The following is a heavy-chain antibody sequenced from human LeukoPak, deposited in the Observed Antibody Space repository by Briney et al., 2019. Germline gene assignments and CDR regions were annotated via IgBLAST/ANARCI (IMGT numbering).Heavy chain of an antibody. J-gene: IGHJ4*02. CDR2: INPNSGGT. Sequence: AASVKVSCKASGYTFTGYYMHWVRQAPGQGLEWMGRINPNSGGTNYAQKFQGRVTMTRDTSISTAYMELSRLRSDDTAVYYCARARTYYYDSSGYDLLGYWGQGTLVTVSS. D-gene: IGHD3-22*01. CDR3: ARARTYYYDSSGYDLLGY. CDR1: GYTFTGYY. V-gene: IGHV1-2*06.